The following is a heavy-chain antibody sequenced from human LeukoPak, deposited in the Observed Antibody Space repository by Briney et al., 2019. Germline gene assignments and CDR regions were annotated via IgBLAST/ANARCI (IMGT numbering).Heavy chain of an antibody. D-gene: IGHD6-13*01. J-gene: IGHJ5*02. CDR3: ARDRSIAAADNWFDP. V-gene: IGHV1-18*01. CDR2: ISAYNGNT. Sequence: ASVKVTCKSSGYTFTSYGISWVRQAPGQGREWMGWISAYNGNTNDAQKLQGRVTMTTDTSTSTAYMELRSLRSDDTAVYYCARDRSIAAADNWFDPWGQGTLVTVSS. CDR1: GYTFTSYG.